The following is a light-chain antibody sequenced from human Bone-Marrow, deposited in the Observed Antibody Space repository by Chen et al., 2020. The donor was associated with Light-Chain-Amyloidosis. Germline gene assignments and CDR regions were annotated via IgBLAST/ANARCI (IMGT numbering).Light chain of an antibody. CDR1: QSIGNY. CDR3: QQSYSAWT. V-gene: IGKV1-39*01. J-gene: IGKJ1*01. Sequence: DIQMTQSPTSLSASIGDRVTITCRASQSIGNYLNWYQQKPGKAPRLLIFAASSLQSGVPSRFSGSGFGTDFTLTISSLQPEDSATYYCQQSYSAWTFGQGTKVDIK. CDR2: AAS.